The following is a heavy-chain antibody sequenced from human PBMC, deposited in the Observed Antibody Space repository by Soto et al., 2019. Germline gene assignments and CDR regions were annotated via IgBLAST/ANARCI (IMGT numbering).Heavy chain of an antibody. J-gene: IGHJ4*02. V-gene: IGHV4-4*02. CDR2: IYHSGST. CDR3: VRLVGGTADY. D-gene: IGHD1-26*01. CDR1: GGSISSSNW. Sequence: SETLSLTCAVSGGSISSSNWWSWVRQPPGKGLEWIGEIYHSGSTNYNPSLKSRVTISVDTSKNQFSLQLNSVTPEDTAVYYCVRLVGGTADYWGQGTLVTVSS.